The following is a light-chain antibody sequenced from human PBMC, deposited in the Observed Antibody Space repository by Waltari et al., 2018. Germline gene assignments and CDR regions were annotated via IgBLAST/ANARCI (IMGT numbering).Light chain of an antibody. CDR3: CSCAGASSVV. V-gene: IGLV2-23*02. CDR2: EVT. Sequence: QSALTQPASVSGSPGQSITLPCSGDHRDGRGYDLVSWSQHHPGEGPTLLIYEVTKRPSGISTRFSGSRSGNTASLTISGLQPEDEADYFCCSCAGASSVVFGGGTKLTVL. CDR1: HRDGRGYDL. J-gene: IGLJ3*02.